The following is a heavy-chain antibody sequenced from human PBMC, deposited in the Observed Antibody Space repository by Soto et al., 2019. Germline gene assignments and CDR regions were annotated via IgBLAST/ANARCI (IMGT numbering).Heavy chain of an antibody. CDR1: GFTFSSYG. CDR2: IWYDGSNK. V-gene: IGHV3-33*01. Sequence: WGSLRLSCAASGFTFSSYGMHWVRQAPGKGLEWVAVIWYDGSNKYYADSVKGRFTSSRDNSKNTLYLQMNSLRAEDTAVYYCARDHYYDSSGYYSAYNWFGPWGQGTLVTVSS. D-gene: IGHD3-22*01. CDR3: ARDHYYDSSGYYSAYNWFGP. J-gene: IGHJ5*02.